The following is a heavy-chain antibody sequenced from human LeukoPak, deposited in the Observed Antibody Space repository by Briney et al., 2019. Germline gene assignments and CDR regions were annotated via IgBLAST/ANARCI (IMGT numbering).Heavy chain of an antibody. D-gene: IGHD4-17*01. V-gene: IGHV3-23*01. Sequence: GGSLRLSCAASGFTFSIYAMSWVRQAPGKGLEWVSAISGSGGTAYYADSVKGRSTISRDNSKNTLYLQMNSLRAEDTAVYYCATPRPYDYGDYEGPLDYWGQGTLVTVSS. CDR2: ISGSGGTA. CDR3: ATPRPYDYGDYEGPLDY. CDR1: GFTFSIYA. J-gene: IGHJ4*02.